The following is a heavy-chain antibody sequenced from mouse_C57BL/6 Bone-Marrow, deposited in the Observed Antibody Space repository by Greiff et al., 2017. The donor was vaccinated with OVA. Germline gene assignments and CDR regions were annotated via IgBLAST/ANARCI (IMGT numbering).Heavy chain of an antibody. CDR2: IYYSGTI. CDR3: ARDDYYGSFFAY. V-gene: IGHV3-5*01. Sequence: EVKLQESGPGLVKPSQSVFLTCTVTGISITTGNYRWSWIRQFPGNKLEWIGYIYYSGTITYNPSLTSRTTITRDTPKNQFFLEMNSLTAEDTATYYCARDDYYGSFFAYWGQGTLVTVSA. J-gene: IGHJ3*01. CDR1: GISITTGNYR. D-gene: IGHD1-1*01.